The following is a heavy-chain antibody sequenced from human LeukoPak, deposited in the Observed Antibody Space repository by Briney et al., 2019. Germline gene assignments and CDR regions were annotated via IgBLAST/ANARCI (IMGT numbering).Heavy chain of an antibody. Sequence: GESLKISCKGSGYSFTSYWIGWVRQMPGKGLEWMGIIYPGDSDTRYSPPFQGQVTISADKSISTAYLQWSSLKASDTAMYYCARRERRYYDILTGYSVFDYWGQGTLVTVSS. CDR3: ARRERRYYDILTGYSVFDY. V-gene: IGHV5-51*01. D-gene: IGHD3-9*01. J-gene: IGHJ4*02. CDR1: GYSFTSYW. CDR2: IYPGDSDT.